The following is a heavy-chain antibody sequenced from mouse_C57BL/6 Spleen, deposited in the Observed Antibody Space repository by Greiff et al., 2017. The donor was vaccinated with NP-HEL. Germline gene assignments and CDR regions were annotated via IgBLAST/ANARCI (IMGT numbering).Heavy chain of an antibody. CDR3: ARLGGNYVGGDY. D-gene: IGHD2-1*01. CDR1: GYTFTSYW. V-gene: IGHV1-64*01. J-gene: IGHJ2*01. CDR2: IHPNSGST. Sequence: VQLKQPGAELVKPGASVKLSCKASGYTFTSYWMHWVKQRPGQGLEWIGMIHPNSGSTNYNEKFKSKATLTVDKSSSTAYMQLSSLTSEDSAVYYCARLGGNYVGGDYWGQGTTLTVSS.